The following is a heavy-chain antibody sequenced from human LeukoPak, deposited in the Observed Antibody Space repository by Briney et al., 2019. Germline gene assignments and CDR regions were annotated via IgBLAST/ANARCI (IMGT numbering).Heavy chain of an antibody. Sequence: GGSLRLSCAASGFTVSSNYMSWVRQAPGKGLEWVSVIYSGGSTYYADSVKGRFTISRDNSKNTLYLQMNSLRAEDTAVHYCARDTRDSYAHGYWGQGTLVTVSS. D-gene: IGHD5-18*01. CDR1: GFTVSSNY. J-gene: IGHJ4*02. V-gene: IGHV3-66*02. CDR3: ARDTRDSYAHGY. CDR2: IYSGGST.